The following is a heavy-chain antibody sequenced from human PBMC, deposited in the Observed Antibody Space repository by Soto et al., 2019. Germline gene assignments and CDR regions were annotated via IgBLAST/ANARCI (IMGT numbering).Heavy chain of an antibody. CDR2: IYSGGST. CDR1: GFTVSSNY. V-gene: IGHV3-53*01. Sequence: PGGSLRLSCAASGFTVSSNYISWVRQAPWKGLEWVSVIYSGGSTYYADSVKGRFTISRDKSKNALFLQLDSLRVEDTAIYHCAKDLSSLGWLALGAPFDSSGRGNLLTLCS. J-gene: IGHJ4*02. CDR3: AKDLSSLGWLALGAPFDS. D-gene: IGHD3-22*01.